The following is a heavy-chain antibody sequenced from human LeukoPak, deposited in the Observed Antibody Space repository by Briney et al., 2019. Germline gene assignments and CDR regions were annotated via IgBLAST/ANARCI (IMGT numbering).Heavy chain of an antibody. Sequence: GGSLRLSCAASGFTFDDYAMHWVRQAPGKGLEWVSLISGDGGSTYYADSVKGRFTISRDNSKNSLYLQMNSLRAEDTALYYCAKDKFGESSGYYFDYWGQGTLVTVSS. CDR1: GFTFDDYA. J-gene: IGHJ4*02. D-gene: IGHD3-10*01. V-gene: IGHV3-43*02. CDR2: ISGDGGST. CDR3: AKDKFGESSGYYFDY.